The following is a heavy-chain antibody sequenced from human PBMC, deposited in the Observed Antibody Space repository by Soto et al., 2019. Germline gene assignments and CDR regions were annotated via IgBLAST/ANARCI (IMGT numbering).Heavy chain of an antibody. D-gene: IGHD2-2*01. Sequence: GGSLRLSCAASGFTVSSNYMSWVRQAPGKGLEWVSVIYSGGSTYYTDSVKGRFTISRDNSKNTLYLQMNSLRAEDTAVYYCARNIVVGMPYYYYYMDVWGKGTTVTVSS. V-gene: IGHV3-66*01. CDR1: GFTVSSNY. CDR2: IYSGGST. J-gene: IGHJ6*03. CDR3: ARNIVVGMPYYYYYMDV.